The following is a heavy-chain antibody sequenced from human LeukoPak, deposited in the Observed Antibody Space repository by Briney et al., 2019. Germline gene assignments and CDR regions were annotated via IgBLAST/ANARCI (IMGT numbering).Heavy chain of an antibody. CDR1: GYTFTGYY. D-gene: IGHD3-22*01. Sequence: ASVKVSCKASGYTFTGYYMHWVRQAPGQGLERMGWINPNSGDTNYAQKFQGRVTMTRDTSISTAYMELSRLRSDDTAVYYCAISKDYYDSSGYYSYPFDIWGQGTMVTVSS. V-gene: IGHV1-2*02. CDR2: INPNSGDT. CDR3: AISKDYYDSSGYYSYPFDI. J-gene: IGHJ3*02.